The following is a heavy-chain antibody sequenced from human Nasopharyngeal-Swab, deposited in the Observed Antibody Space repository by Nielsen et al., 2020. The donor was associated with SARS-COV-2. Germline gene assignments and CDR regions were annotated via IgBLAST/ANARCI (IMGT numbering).Heavy chain of an antibody. CDR3: ARWGYTYGPFDY. D-gene: IGHD5-18*01. J-gene: IGHJ4*02. CDR1: GGSISTYY. Sequence: GSLRLSCTVSGGSISTYYWNWIRQPPGKGLEWIGYAYYTGSTNYNPSFKSRVTISVDTSKNQFSLNLSSVTAADTAVYYCARWGYTYGPFDYWGQGTLVTVSS. V-gene: IGHV4-59*13. CDR2: AYYTGST.